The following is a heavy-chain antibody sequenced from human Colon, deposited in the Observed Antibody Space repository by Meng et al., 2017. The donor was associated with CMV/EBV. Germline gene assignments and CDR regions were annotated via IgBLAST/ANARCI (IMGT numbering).Heavy chain of an antibody. CDR1: GGPIPSRPNW. CDR3: ADPPSGY. J-gene: IGHJ4*02. CDR2: AQHSGTT. Sequence: TLSLTFAVAGGPIPSRPNWWNRVRQPPGKRLEWIGEAQHSGTTNYNSSLESRVTISVDKTKNRFALKLTSVTAADTAVYYCADPPSGYWGQGTLVPSPQ. V-gene: IGHV4-4*02.